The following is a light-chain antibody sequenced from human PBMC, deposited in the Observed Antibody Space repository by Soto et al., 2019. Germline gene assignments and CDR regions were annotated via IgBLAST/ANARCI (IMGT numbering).Light chain of an antibody. CDR2: GAS. CDR1: QTVGNN. V-gene: IGKV3-15*01. J-gene: IGKJ1*01. CDR3: QQYDYWPPWT. Sequence: EIIVAKSAVALSVNPGERATLSCRASQTVGNNLAWYQHRPGQAPRLLIYGASTRATGIPARFSGSGSGTEFTLTISSLQSEDSAVYYCQQYDYWPPWTFGQGTKVDIK.